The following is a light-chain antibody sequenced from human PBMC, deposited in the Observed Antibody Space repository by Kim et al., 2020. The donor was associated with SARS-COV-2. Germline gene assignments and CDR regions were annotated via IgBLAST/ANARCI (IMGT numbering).Light chain of an antibody. CDR1: SSNLGTNS. CDR3: AGWDDSLNAEV. CDR2: KNN. Sequence: GHKVTISCSGSSSNLGTNSVHWYQQFPGRAPEVLIYKNNQRPSGVPDRFSGSKSGTSASLAISGLQSEDEGDYYCAGWDDSLNAEVFGGGTQLTVL. V-gene: IGLV1-44*01. J-gene: IGLJ3*02.